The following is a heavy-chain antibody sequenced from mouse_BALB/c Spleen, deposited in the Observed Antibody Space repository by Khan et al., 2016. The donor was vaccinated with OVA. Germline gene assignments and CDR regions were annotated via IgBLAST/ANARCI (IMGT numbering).Heavy chain of an antibody. CDR1: GYTFTDYV. D-gene: IGHD2-12*01. J-gene: IGHJ3*01. CDR3: ASTYDGAWFAY. CDR2: IYPGSGTT. V-gene: IGHV1-77*01. Sequence: QVQLKQSGPELVKPGASVKMSCKASGYTFTDYVITWVKQRTGQGLEWIGEIYPGSGTTYYNETFKDKATLTADKSSNTAYMQLSSLTSEDSAVYFCASTYDGAWFAYWGQGTLVTASA.